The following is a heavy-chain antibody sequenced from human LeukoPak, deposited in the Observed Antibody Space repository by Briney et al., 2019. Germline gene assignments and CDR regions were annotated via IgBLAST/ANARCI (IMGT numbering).Heavy chain of an antibody. V-gene: IGHV3-33*01. CDR2: IWYDGSNK. Sequence: GGSLRLSCAASGFTFSSYGRHWGRQAPGKGREWVAVIWYDGSNKYYADSVKGRFTISRDNSKNTLYLQMNSLRAEDTAVYYCARDLVVGATMYPDYWGQGTLVTVSS. J-gene: IGHJ4*02. CDR3: ARDLVVGATMYPDY. CDR1: GFTFSSYG. D-gene: IGHD1-26*01.